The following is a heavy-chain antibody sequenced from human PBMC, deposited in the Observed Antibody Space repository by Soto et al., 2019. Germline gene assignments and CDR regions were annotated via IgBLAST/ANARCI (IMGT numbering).Heavy chain of an antibody. D-gene: IGHD3-16*01. CDR2: VYYSGAT. J-gene: IGHJ6*02. CDR1: GDSMTNNY. CDR3: ARAMGDWGTYYYYYGMDV. V-gene: IGHV4-59*01. Sequence: SETLSLTCTVSGDSMTNNYWGWVRQPPGKGLEWIGYVYYSGATNYNPSLKSRVSMSPDPSRNQFSLKLTSVTAADTAVYYCARAMGDWGTYYYYYGMDVWGQGTMVTVSS.